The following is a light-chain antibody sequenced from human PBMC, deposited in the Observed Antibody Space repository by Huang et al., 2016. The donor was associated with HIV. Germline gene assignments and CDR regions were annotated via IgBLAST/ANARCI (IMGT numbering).Light chain of an antibody. J-gene: IGKJ1*01. Sequence: DIQMTQSPPSLSASVPDRVTIPCRASQDISNYLAWYQQTPGKVPQLLIYPPATLQSGVSSRFSGSGSGTNFTLTMSILQPEDVATYHCQKYNSAPRTFGQGTKVEIQ. V-gene: IGKV1-27*01. CDR2: PPA. CDR3: QKYNSAPRT. CDR1: QDISNY.